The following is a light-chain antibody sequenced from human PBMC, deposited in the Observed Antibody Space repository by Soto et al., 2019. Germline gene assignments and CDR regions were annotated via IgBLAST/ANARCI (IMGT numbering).Light chain of an antibody. CDR3: QQSSSMPWT. V-gene: IGKV1-12*01. Sequence: DIQMTQSPSSVSASVGDSVTITCRASQGVSDWVAWYQQKPGEAPKLLIYGSSSLLSGVPSRFSGSGFGTDFTLTISSLQPEDFASYYCQQSSSMPWTFGQGTKVDIK. CDR1: QGVSDW. CDR2: GSS. J-gene: IGKJ1*01.